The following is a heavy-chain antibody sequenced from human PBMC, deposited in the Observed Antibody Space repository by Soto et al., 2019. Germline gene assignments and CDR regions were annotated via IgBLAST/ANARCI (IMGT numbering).Heavy chain of an antibody. CDR1: RLTFSSYG. D-gene: IGHD3-3*01. CDR2: ITDDGSNK. CDR3: ASSTARFWSGYYHYGMDV. J-gene: IGHJ6*02. Sequence: RGSLGLPCASSRLTFSSYGIHWVRQSLCHGLEWVSVITDDGSNKHYAAYVKGRFTISRDNSKNTLYLQMNSLRAEDTAVYYCASSTARFWSGYYHYGMDVWGQGTTVTVSS. V-gene: IGHV3-30*03.